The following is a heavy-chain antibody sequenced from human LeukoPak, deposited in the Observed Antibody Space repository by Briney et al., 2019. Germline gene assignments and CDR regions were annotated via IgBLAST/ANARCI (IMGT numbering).Heavy chain of an antibody. J-gene: IGHJ4*02. Sequence: SETLSLTCTVSGFSMRDGGYFWTWVRQLPGKGLEWIGYIWYSGNTFYNPSLKSRSTVSIDRSKNQFSLTLTSVTAADTAVYYCATSGSFSPTFDYWGQGTLVTVSS. D-gene: IGHD3-10*01. CDR1: GFSMRDGGYF. CDR3: ATSGSFSPTFDY. V-gene: IGHV4-31*03. CDR2: IWYSGNT.